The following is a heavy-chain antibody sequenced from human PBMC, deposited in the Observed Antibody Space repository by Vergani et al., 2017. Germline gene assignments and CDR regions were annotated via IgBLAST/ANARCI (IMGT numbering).Heavy chain of an antibody. J-gene: IGHJ4*02. CDR2: ISAYNGNT. CDR1: GYTFTSYG. D-gene: IGHD6-13*01. V-gene: IGHV1-18*04. CDR3: AREDVPVPIAAAGTFDY. Sequence: QVQLVQSGAEVKKPGASVKVSCKASGYTFTSYGISWVRQAPGQGLEWMGWISAYNGNTNYAQKLQGRVTMTTDTSTSTAYMGLRSLRSDDTAVYYCAREDVPVPIAAAGTFDYWGQGTLVTVSS.